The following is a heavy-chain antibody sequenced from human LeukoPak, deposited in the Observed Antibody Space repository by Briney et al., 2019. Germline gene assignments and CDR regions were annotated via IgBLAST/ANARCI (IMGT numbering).Heavy chain of an antibody. CDR1: GFTVSSNY. D-gene: IGHD2-15*01. CDR2: IYSGGST. J-gene: IGHJ4*02. CDR3: ARRTCTGGTCYPLDY. V-gene: IGHV3-53*01. Sequence: GGSLRLSCAASGFTVSSNYMSWVRQAPGKGLEWVSVIYSGGSTYYADSVKGRFTISRDNSKNTLYLQMNSLRAEDTAVYYCARRTCTGGTCYPLDYWGQGTLVTVSS.